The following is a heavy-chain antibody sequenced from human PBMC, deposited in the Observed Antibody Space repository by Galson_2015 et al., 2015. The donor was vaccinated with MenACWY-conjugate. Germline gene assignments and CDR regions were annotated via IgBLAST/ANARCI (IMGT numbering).Heavy chain of an antibody. CDR2: ISSSGTYI. J-gene: IGHJ3*02. CDR3: AREYPLLGGGWQSRYAFGI. D-gene: IGHD2-15*01. Sequence: SLRLSCAASGFSFSRYGMNWVRQAPGKGLEWVSFISSSGTYIHYADSVKGRFTTSRDNAKNSLHLQVNSLRAEDTAVYYCAREYPLLGGGWQSRYAFGIGGQGTLVTGSS. V-gene: IGHV3-21*04. CDR1: GFSFSRYG.